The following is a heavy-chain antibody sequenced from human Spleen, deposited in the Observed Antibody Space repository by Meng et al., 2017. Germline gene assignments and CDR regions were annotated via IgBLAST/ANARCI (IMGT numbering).Heavy chain of an antibody. CDR2: INHSGST. J-gene: IGHJ1*01. D-gene: IGHD3-10*01. Sequence: SETLSLTCVVSGGSFSDYYWSWIRQPPGKGLEWIGEINHSGSTNYNPSLESRATISVDTSKNQFSLKLTSVTAADTAVYYCAKTMLRGVVYFQHWGQGTLVTVPQ. V-gene: IGHV4-34*01. CDR1: GGSFSDYY. CDR3: AKTMLRGVVYFQH.